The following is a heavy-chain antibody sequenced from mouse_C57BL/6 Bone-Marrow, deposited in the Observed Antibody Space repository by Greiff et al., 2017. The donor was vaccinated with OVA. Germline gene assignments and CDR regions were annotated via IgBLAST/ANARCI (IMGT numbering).Heavy chain of an antibody. CDR2: FHPYNDDT. D-gene: IGHD2-4*01. CDR1: GYTFTTYP. CDR3: GGPGDYDGDWFAY. Sequence: QVQLQQSGAELVKPGASVKMSCKASGYTFTTYPIEWMKQNHGQSLEWIGNFHPYNDDTKYNEKFKGKATLTVEKSSSTVYLKLSRLTSDDSAVYYCGGPGDYDGDWFAYWGQGTLVTVSA. V-gene: IGHV1-47*01. J-gene: IGHJ3*01.